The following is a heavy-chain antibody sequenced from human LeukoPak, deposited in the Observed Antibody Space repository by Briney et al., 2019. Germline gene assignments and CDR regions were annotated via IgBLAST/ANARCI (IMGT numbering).Heavy chain of an antibody. Sequence: GGSLRLSCAASGFTFSTYSMNWVRQAPGKGLEWVSYIDTGNSTIYYADSVKGGFTISRQNDKNSLYVEMNSLRAEDTAVYYCARATSGSRDGYNWRFDYWGQGTLVTVSS. D-gene: IGHD5-24*01. CDR3: ARATSGSRDGYNWRFDY. CDR1: GFTFSTYS. J-gene: IGHJ4*02. V-gene: IGHV3-48*04. CDR2: IDTGNSTI.